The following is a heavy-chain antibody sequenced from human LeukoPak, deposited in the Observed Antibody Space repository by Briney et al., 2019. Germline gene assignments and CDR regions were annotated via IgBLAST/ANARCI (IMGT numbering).Heavy chain of an antibody. V-gene: IGHV4-4*07. J-gene: IGHJ4*02. CDR3: ARGQLLSTIFGVVVHYFDY. CDR1: GGSISSYY. D-gene: IGHD3-3*01. Sequence: SETLSLTCTVSGGSISSYYWSWIRQPPGKGLEWIGRIYTSGSTNYNPSLKSRVTMSVDTSKNQFSLKLSSVTAADTAVYYCARGQLLSTIFGVVVHYFDYWGQGTLVTVSS. CDR2: IYTSGST.